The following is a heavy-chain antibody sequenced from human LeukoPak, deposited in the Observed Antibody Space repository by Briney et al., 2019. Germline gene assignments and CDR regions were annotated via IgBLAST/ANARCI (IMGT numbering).Heavy chain of an antibody. CDR1: GYTFTNYG. V-gene: IGHV1-18*01. D-gene: IGHD2-15*01. Sequence: ASVTVSCTASGYTFTNYGITWVRQAPGQGLEWMGWISAYNGNTNYAQKLQGRVTMTIDKTTSTAYMELRSLRSNDTAVYYCARGGANCSGGRCPLNWFDPWGQGTPVTVSS. J-gene: IGHJ5*02. CDR2: ISAYNGNT. CDR3: ARGGANCSGGRCPLNWFDP.